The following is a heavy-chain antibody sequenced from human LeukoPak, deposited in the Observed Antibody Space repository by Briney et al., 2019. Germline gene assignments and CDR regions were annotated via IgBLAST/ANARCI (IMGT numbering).Heavy chain of an antibody. V-gene: IGHV6-1*01. J-gene: IGHJ4*02. Sequence: SQTLSLTCAISGDSVSSNRVAWNWIRQAPTRGLDWLGRLYERLKWNHDYGVFVRGRITTSAATSKTQFHLNLNSVTPEDTAVYYCAMDNWGDLYLDNWGQGPLVSASS. CDR3: AMDNWGDLYLDN. CDR1: GDSVSSNRVA. CDR2: LYERLKWNH. D-gene: IGHD1-1*01.